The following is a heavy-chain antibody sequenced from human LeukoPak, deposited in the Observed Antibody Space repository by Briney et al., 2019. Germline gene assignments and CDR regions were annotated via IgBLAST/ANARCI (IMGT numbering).Heavy chain of an antibody. J-gene: IGHJ6*03. CDR3: ARGAYIYYYMDV. CDR1: GFTFSSYA. CDR2: ISGSGGST. V-gene: IGHV3-23*01. D-gene: IGHD1-1*01. Sequence: GGSLRLSCAASGFTFSSYAMSWVRQAPGKGLEWVSAISGSGGSTYYADSVKGRFTISRDNAKNSLYLQMNSLRAEDTAVYYCARGAYIYYYMDVWGKGTTVTVSS.